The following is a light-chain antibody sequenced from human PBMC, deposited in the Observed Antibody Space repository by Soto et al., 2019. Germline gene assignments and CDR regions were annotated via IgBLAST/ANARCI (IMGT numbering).Light chain of an antibody. V-gene: IGKV4-1*01. CDR3: KQYESTPPT. Sequence: DIVMTQSPDSLAVSLGERATINCKSSQSVLYSSNNKNYLAWYQQRPGQPPKLLLYWASTRESGVPDRFSGSGSGTDFTLTITSLQAEDVAVYYCKQYESTPPTFGQGTKLVIK. CDR2: WAS. CDR1: QSVLYSSNNKNY. J-gene: IGKJ2*01.